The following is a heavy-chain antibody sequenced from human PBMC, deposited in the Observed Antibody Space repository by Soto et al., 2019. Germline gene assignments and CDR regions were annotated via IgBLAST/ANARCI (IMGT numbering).Heavy chain of an antibody. V-gene: IGHV6-1*01. Sequence: PSQTLSLTCAISGDSVSSNSAAWNCIRQCPSRGLEWLGRTYYRSKWYNDYAVSVKSRITINPDTSKNQFSLQLNSVTPEDTAVYYCARSVAGHNYYYYYGMDVWGQGTTVTVSS. CDR3: ARSVAGHNYYYYYGMDV. CDR1: GDSVSSNSAA. J-gene: IGHJ6*02. D-gene: IGHD6-19*01. CDR2: TYYRSKWYN.